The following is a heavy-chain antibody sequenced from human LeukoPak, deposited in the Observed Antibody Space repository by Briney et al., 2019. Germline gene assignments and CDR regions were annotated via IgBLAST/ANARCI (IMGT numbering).Heavy chain of an antibody. J-gene: IGHJ4*02. Sequence: GGFLRLSCAASGFTFSSYAMSWVRQAPGKGLEWVSAISGSGGSTYYADSVKGRFTISRDNSKNTLYLQMNSLRAEDTAVYYCARGRGVATTTPYFDYWGQGTLVTVSS. D-gene: IGHD5-12*01. CDR3: ARGRGVATTTPYFDY. V-gene: IGHV3-23*01. CDR1: GFTFSSYA. CDR2: ISGSGGST.